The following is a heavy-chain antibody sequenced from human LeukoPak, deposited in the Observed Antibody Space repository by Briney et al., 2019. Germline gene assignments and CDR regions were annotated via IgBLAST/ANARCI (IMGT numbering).Heavy chain of an antibody. CDR2: ISGSGGST. V-gene: IGHV3-23*01. J-gene: IGHJ4*02. CDR1: GFTFSSYA. CDR3: AKDIVATDGYYFDY. D-gene: IGHD5-12*01. Sequence: GGSLRLSCAASGFTFSSYAMSWVRQAPGKGLEWVSAISGSGGSTYYADSVKGRFTISSDNSKNTLYLQMNSLKPEDTAVYYCAKDIVATDGYYFDYWGQGTLVTVSS.